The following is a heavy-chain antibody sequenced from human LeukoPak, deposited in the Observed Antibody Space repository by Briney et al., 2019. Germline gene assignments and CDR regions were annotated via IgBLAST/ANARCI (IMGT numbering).Heavy chain of an antibody. J-gene: IGHJ3*02. Sequence: SETLSLTYAVYGGSFSGYYWGWIRQPPGKGLEWIGEINHSGSTNYNPSLKSRVTISVDTPKNQFSLKLSSVTAADTAVYYCARGRTIWVGECNAFDIWGQGTMVTVSS. V-gene: IGHV4-34*01. CDR3: ARGRTIWVGECNAFDI. CDR1: GGSFSGYY. D-gene: IGHD3-10*01. CDR2: INHSGST.